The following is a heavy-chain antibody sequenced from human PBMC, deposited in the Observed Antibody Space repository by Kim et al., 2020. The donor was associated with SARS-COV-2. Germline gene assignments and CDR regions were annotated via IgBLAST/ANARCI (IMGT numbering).Heavy chain of an antibody. Sequence: SETLSLTCTVSGGSISSSSYYWGWIRQPPGKGLEWIGSIYYSGSTYYNPSLKSRVTISVDTSKNQFSLKLSSVTAADTAVYYCARRLGGWRNYGMDFWGQGTTVTVSS. CDR1: GGSISSSSYY. D-gene: IGHD6-19*01. CDR3: ARRLGGWRNYGMDF. V-gene: IGHV4-39*01. CDR2: IYYSGST. J-gene: IGHJ6*02.